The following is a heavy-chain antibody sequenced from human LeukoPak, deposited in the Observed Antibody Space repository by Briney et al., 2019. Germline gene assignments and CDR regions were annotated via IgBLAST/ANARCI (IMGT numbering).Heavy chain of an antibody. J-gene: IGHJ4*02. CDR3: TTGIAAAGLDY. CDR2: IRSKAYGGTT. V-gene: IGHV3-49*04. Sequence: GGSLRLSCAASGFTFSSYSMDWVRQAPGKGLEWVGFIRSKAYGGTTEYAASVKGRFTISRDDSKSIAYLQTNSLKTEDTAVYYCTTGIAAAGLDYWGQGTLVTVSS. CDR1: GFTFSSYS. D-gene: IGHD6-13*01.